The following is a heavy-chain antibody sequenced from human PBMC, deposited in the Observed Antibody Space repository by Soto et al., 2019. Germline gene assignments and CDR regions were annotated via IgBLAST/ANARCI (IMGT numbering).Heavy chain of an antibody. CDR2: ISGSGATS. D-gene: IGHD2-21*02. CDR1: GFNFNNQA. J-gene: IGHJ5*01. V-gene: IGHV3-23*01. Sequence: QLLESGGGLVQPGGSLRLSCTASGFNFNNQAMSWIRQAPVKGLEWVSTISGSGATSLYADSVKGRFTIFKDSSQAYLDLKSLRVEDSATYYCAKTETMVVVTVQPRWFDSWGRGTLVTVS. CDR3: AKTETMVVVTVQPRWFDS.